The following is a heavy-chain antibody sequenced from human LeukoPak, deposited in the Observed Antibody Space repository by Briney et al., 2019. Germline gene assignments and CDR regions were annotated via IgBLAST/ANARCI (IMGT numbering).Heavy chain of an antibody. CDR2: ISGSGGST. V-gene: IGHV3-23*01. CDR3: AKDRDSNDYYYYGMDV. CDR1: GFTFSSYA. D-gene: IGHD5-24*01. Sequence: GGSLRLSCAASGFTFSSYAMSWVRQAPGKGLEWVSAISGSGGSTYYADSVKGRFTISRDNSKNTLYLQMNSLGAEDTAVYYCAKDRDSNDYYYYGMDVWGQGTTVTVSS. J-gene: IGHJ6*02.